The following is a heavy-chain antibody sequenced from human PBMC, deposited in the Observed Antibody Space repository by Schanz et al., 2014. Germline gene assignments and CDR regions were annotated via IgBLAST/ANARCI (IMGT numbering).Heavy chain of an antibody. CDR1: GFTLSSYA. V-gene: IGHV3-33*08. CDR2: IWNNGVTK. D-gene: IGHD4-17*01. CDR3: ARPRFDYGEVDY. Sequence: QVQLVESGGGVVQPGRSLRLSCAAYGFTLSSYAMHWVRQAPGKGLEWVAVIWNNGVTKYYADSVRGRFTISRDRFQNTLYLRMSSLRAEDTAVYYCARPRFDYGEVDYWGQGTLVNVSS. J-gene: IGHJ4*02.